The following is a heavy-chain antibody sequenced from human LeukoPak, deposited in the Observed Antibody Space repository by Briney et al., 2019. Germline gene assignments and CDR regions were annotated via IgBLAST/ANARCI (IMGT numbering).Heavy chain of an antibody. CDR2: IYSTAIT. D-gene: IGHD3-10*01. J-gene: IGHJ4*02. CDR3: ARAPHALWLGGGAFDY. V-gene: IGHV3-53*01. Sequence: PGGSLRLSCAASGFNVSANYMIWVRQAPGKGLEWVSVIYSTAITAYVDSVKDRFTISRDNSKNTLALQMNSLRVEDTAVYYCARAPHALWLGGGAFDYWGQGTLVTVSS. CDR1: GFNVSANY.